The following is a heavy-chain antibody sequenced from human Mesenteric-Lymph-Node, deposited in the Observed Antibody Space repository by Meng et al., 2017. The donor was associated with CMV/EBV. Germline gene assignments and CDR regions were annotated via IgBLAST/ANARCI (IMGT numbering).Heavy chain of an antibody. J-gene: IGHJ4*02. D-gene: IGHD2-15*01. CDR2: ISYDGSNK. CDR3: ARDPYCSGGSCYSGTFDY. CDR1: GFNFNSYG. Sequence: GESLKISCAASGFNFNSYGMTWVRQAPGKGLEWVAVISYDGSNKYYADSVKGRFTISRDNSKNTLYLQMNSLRADDTAVYYCARDPYCSGGSCYSGTFDYWGQGTLVTVSS. V-gene: IGHV3-30*03.